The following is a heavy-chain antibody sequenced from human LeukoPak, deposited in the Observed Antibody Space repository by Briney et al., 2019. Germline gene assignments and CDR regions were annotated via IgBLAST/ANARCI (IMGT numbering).Heavy chain of an antibody. CDR3: ARDRNYYDSSGPPYYYSALDV. CDR1: GGSISSYY. V-gene: IGHV4-59*01. D-gene: IGHD3-22*01. Sequence: SETLSLTCTVSGGSISSYYWRWIRQPPGKGLEWIGYIYHSGNTYYNPSLKSRVTISIHNSKNQFSLKVNSVTAADAAVYYCARDRNYYDSSGPPYYYSALDVWGQGTTVTVSS. CDR2: IYHSGNT. J-gene: IGHJ6*02.